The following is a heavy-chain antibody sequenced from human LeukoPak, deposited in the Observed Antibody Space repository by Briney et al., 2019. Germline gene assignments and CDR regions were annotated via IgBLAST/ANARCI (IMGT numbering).Heavy chain of an antibody. Sequence: GGSLRLSCAASGFTFSSFGMHWVRQAPGKGLEWVAVISYDGSNKYYADSVKGQFTISRDNSKNTLYLQMNSLRAEDTAVYYCAKDRYGYNHHWGQGTLVTVSS. J-gene: IGHJ5*02. CDR3: AKDRYGYNHH. D-gene: IGHD5-24*01. V-gene: IGHV3-30*18. CDR2: ISYDGSNK. CDR1: GFTFSSFG.